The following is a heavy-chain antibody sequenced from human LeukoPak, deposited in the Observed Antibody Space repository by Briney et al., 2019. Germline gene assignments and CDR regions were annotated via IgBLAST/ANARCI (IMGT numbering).Heavy chain of an antibody. CDR1: GFTFSSSA. CDR3: AKDLVSGSWYYFDY. Sequence: GGSLRLSCAASGFTFSSSAMSWVRQAPGKGLEWVSAISNNGGYTYYADSVQGRFTISRDNSKSTLCLQMNSLRAEDTAVYYCAKDLVSGSWYYFDYWGQGTLVTVSS. J-gene: IGHJ4*02. CDR2: ISNNGGYT. V-gene: IGHV3-23*01. D-gene: IGHD1-26*01.